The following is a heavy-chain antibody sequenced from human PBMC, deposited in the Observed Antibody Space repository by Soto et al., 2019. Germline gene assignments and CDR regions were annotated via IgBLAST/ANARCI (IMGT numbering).Heavy chain of an antibody. CDR1: GFTFSSYS. CDR2: ISSSSSYI. J-gene: IGHJ6*03. D-gene: IGHD2-21*01. CDR3: ARVGDFAYYYYYMDV. Sequence: EVQLVESGGGLVKPGGSLRLSCAASGFTFSSYSMNWVRQSPGKGLVWVSSISSSSSYIYYADSVKGRFTISRDNAKNSLYLQMNSLRAEDTAVYYCARVGDFAYYYYYMDVWGKGTTVTVSS. V-gene: IGHV3-21*01.